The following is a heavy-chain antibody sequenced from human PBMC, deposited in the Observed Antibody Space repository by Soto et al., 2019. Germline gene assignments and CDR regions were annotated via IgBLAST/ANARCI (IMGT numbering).Heavy chain of an antibody. CDR1: GGSFSGYY. CDR2: INHSGST. Sequence: QVQLQQWGAGLLKPSETLSLTCAVYGGSFSGYYWSWIRQPPGKGLEWIGEINHSGSTNYNPSLKSRVTISVDTSQNQFSLKLSSVTAADTAVYYCASRNIVVVVAEGWFDPWGQGTLVTVSS. J-gene: IGHJ5*02. CDR3: ASRNIVVVVAEGWFDP. D-gene: IGHD2-15*01. V-gene: IGHV4-34*01.